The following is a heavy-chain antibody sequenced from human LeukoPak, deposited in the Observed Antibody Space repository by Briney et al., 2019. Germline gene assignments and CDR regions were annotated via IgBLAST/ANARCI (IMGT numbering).Heavy chain of an antibody. J-gene: IGHJ4*02. CDR2: IYYSGST. Sequence: SETLSLTCTVSGGSISSSSYYWGWIRQPPGKGLEWIGSIYYSGSTYYNPSLKSRVTISVDTSKNQFSLKLSSVTAADTAVYYCARVATMVRGPKYYFDYWGQGTLVTVSS. CDR3: ARVATMVRGPKYYFDY. D-gene: IGHD3-10*01. V-gene: IGHV4-39*07. CDR1: GGSISSSSYY.